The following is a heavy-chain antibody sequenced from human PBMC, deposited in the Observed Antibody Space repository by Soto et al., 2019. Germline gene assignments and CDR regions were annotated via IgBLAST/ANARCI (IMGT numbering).Heavy chain of an antibody. J-gene: IGHJ4*02. CDR2: IHYSGST. Sequence: PSETLSLTCRVSGDSISDTIYYWGWIRQPPGMGLEWIGSIHYSGSTQFHPSFKSRVTISVDTSKNEFSLRLRSVTADTSVYYCARHLKAVAAAMAYWGQGIPVTVSS. CDR1: GDSISDTIYY. V-gene: IGHV4-39*01. D-gene: IGHD6-19*01. CDR3: ARHLKAVAAAMAY.